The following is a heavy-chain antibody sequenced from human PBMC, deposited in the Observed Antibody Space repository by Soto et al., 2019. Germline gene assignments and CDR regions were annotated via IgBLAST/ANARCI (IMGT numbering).Heavy chain of an antibody. J-gene: IGHJ4*02. V-gene: IGHV3-21*01. CDR1: GFTFSTYS. CDR3: ARDNYASSGYYLG. CDR2: ISSSSSHI. Sequence: GGSLRLSCAASGFTFSTYSMNWVRQAPGKGLEWVSSISSSSSHIYYADSVKGRFTISRDNAKNSLYLQMNSLRAEDTAVYYCARDNYASSGYYLGWGQGTLVTVSS. D-gene: IGHD3-22*01.